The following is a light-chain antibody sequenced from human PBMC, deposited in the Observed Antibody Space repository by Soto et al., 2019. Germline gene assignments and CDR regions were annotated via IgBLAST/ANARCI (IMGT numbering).Light chain of an antibody. CDR2: GAS. Sequence: EIVLTQSPGTLSLSPGERATLSCRASQSVSSSYLAWYQQKPGQAPRLLIYGASSRATGIPDRFSGSGSGTDFTLTISSLEPEDFAVYYCQQYGSSPDTFGQRPKLQIK. J-gene: IGKJ2*01. V-gene: IGKV3-20*01. CDR3: QQYGSSPDT. CDR1: QSVSSSY.